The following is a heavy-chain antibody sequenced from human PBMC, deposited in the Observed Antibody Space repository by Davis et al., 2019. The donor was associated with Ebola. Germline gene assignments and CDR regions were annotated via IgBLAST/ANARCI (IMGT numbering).Heavy chain of an antibody. Sequence: PGGSLRLSCTASGFTFGDYGMSWFRQAPGKGLEWVGFIRSKTYGGTTGYAASVKGRFTISRDDSKSIAYLQMNSLKTEDTAVYYCTRFRYCSGGDCYFGAFDIWGQGTMVTVSS. V-gene: IGHV3-49*03. CDR3: TRFRYCSGGDCYFGAFDI. D-gene: IGHD2-15*01. J-gene: IGHJ3*02. CDR2: IRSKTYGGTT. CDR1: GFTFGDYG.